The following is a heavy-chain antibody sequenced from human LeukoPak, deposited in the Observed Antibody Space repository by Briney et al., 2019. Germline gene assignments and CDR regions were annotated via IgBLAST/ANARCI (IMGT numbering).Heavy chain of an antibody. CDR1: GGSISSGDYY. V-gene: IGHV4-30-4*08. CDR2: IYYSGST. D-gene: IGHD2-15*01. Sequence: SETLSLTCTVSGGSISSGDYYWSWIRQPPGKGLEWIGYIYYSGSTYYNPSLKSRVTISVDTSKNQFSLKLSSATAADTAVYYCARVPVRDCSGGSCYFDYWGQGTLVTVSS. J-gene: IGHJ4*02. CDR3: ARVPVRDCSGGSCYFDY.